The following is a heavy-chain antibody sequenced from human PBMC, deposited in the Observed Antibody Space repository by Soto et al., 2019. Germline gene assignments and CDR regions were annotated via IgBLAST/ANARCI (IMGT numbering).Heavy chain of an antibody. CDR3: ARDLRAYYYDTSGYKPFPYGMDV. Sequence: QPXVSLRLSGGAPGFAFIGNERTWVRKAPGKGLGWVSYISSSGSTIYYADSVKGRFTISRDNAKNSLYLQMSSLRAEDTAVYYCARDLRAYYYDTSGYKPFPYGMDVWGQGTTVTVSS. CDR1: GFAFIGNE. J-gene: IGHJ6*02. D-gene: IGHD3-22*01. CDR2: ISSSGSTI. V-gene: IGHV3-48*03.